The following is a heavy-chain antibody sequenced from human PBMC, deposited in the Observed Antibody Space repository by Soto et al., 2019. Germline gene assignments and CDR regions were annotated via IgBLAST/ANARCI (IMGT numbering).Heavy chain of an antibody. Sequence: SETLSLTCTVSGGSISSYYWSWIRQPPGKGLEWIGHIYYSGSTNYNPSLKSRVTISVDTSKNQFSLKLSSVTAADTAVYYCARLRLGRIWGSYRYTDFDYWGQGTLVTVSS. V-gene: IGHV4-59*08. J-gene: IGHJ4*02. D-gene: IGHD3-16*02. CDR3: ARLRLGRIWGSYRYTDFDY. CDR2: IYYSGST. CDR1: GGSISSYY.